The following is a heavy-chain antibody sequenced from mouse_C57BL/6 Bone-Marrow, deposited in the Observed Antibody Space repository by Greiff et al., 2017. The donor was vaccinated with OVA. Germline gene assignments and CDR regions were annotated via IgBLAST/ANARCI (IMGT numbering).Heavy chain of an antibody. V-gene: IGHV7-1*01. J-gene: IGHJ3*01. D-gene: IGHD2-2*01. CDR2: SRNKANDYTT. Sequence: EVMLVESGGGLVQSGRSLRLSCATSGFTFSDFYMEWVRQAPGKGLEWIAASRNKANDYTTEYSASVKGRFIVSRDTSQSILYLQMNALRAEDTAIYYCARDADGYDWFAYWGQGTLVTVSA. CDR3: ARDADGYDWFAY. CDR1: GFTFSDFY.